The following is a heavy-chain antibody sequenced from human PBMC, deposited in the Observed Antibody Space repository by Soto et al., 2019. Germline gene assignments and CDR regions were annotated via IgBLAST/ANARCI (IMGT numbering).Heavy chain of an antibody. J-gene: IGHJ4*02. CDR3: AKARTAMVPDY. D-gene: IGHD5-18*01. CDR2: KAYDGSNK. Sequence: QVQLVESGGGVVQPGRSLRLSCAASGFTFSTYGMHWVRQAPGKGLEWVAVKAYDGSNKYYADSVKGRFTISRDNSKNTLYLQMSSLRAEDTAVYYCAKARTAMVPDYWGQGTLVIVSS. V-gene: IGHV3-30*18. CDR1: GFTFSTYG.